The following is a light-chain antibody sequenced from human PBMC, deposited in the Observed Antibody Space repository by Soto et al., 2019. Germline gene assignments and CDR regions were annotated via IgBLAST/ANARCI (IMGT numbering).Light chain of an antibody. Sequence: QSVLTQPRSVSGSPGQSVTISCTGTSNDVGDYQLVSWYQHHPGKAPRVILYDVRKRPSGVPDRFSGSKSGNTASLTISGLRGDDEADYYCCSYAGRYTWVFGGGTKLTVL. CDR3: CSYAGRYTWV. CDR2: DVR. V-gene: IGLV2-11*01. CDR1: SNDVGDYQL. J-gene: IGLJ3*02.